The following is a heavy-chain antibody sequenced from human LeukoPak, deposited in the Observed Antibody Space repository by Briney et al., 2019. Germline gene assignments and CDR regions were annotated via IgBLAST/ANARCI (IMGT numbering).Heavy chain of an antibody. CDR1: GGSISSSSYY. D-gene: IGHD2-15*01. CDR3: ARDLEAYCSGGSCYYGY. CDR2: IYYSGST. Sequence: SETLSLTCTVSGGSISSSSYYWGWIRQPPGKGLEWIGSIYYSGSTYYNPSLKSRVTISVDTSKNQFSLKLSSVTAADTAVYYCARDLEAYCSGGSCYYGYWGQGTLVTVSS. V-gene: IGHV4-39*07. J-gene: IGHJ4*02.